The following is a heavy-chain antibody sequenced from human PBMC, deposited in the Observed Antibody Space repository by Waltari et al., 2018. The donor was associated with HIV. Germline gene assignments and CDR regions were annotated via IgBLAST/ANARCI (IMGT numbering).Heavy chain of an antibody. J-gene: IGHJ5*02. D-gene: IGHD2-2*01. Sequence: QAQLAQSGAEVKKPGASVKVSCKASGYTFTGYGCSWVRQAPGQGLKLLGWISAYNGNTNYAQKLKGRVTMTTDTSMSTAEMELRSLRSDDPAVYYCARVGCSSASCYSVWFDPWGQGTLVTVSS. CDR3: ARVGCSSASCYSVWFDP. CDR1: GYTFTGYG. V-gene: IGHV1-18*01. CDR2: ISAYNGNT.